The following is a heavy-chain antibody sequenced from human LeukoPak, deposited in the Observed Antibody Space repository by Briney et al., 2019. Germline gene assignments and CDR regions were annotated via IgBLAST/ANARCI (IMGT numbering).Heavy chain of an antibody. CDR3: ARDRH. V-gene: IGHV3-21*01. Sequence: PGGSLRLSCAASGFTFSSYSMNWVRQAPGRGLEWVSSISSSSSYINYADSVKGRFTISRDNAKNSLYLQMNSLRAEDTAVYYCARDRHWGQGTLVTVSS. J-gene: IGHJ4*02. CDR1: GFTFSSYS. CDR2: ISSSSSYI.